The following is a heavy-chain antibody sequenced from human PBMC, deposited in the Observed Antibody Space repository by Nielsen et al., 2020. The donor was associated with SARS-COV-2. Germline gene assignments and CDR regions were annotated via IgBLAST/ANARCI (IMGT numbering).Heavy chain of an antibody. CDR2: IYYSGST. V-gene: IGHV4-30-4*01. D-gene: IGHD6-13*01. Sequence: SETLSLTCTVSGGSISSGGYYWSWIRQPPGKGLEWIGYIYYSGSTYYNPSLKSRVSISIDTSKNQFSLKVTSVTAADTAVYYCARDIAAGVVDYWGQGTLVTVSP. CDR3: ARDIAAGVVDY. J-gene: IGHJ4*02. CDR1: GGSISSGGYY.